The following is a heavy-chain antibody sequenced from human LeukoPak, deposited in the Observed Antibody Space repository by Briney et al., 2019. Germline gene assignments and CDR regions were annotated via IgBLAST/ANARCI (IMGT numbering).Heavy chain of an antibody. CDR2: IYYSGST. Sequence: SETLSLTCTVSGGSISSSSYYWGWTRQPPGKGLEWIGSIYYSGSTYYNPSLKSRVTISVDTSKNQFSLKLSSVTAADTAVYYCARGGYYLPYYFDYWGQGTLVTVSS. CDR3: ARGGYYLPYYFDY. D-gene: IGHD3-10*01. J-gene: IGHJ4*02. CDR1: GGSISSSSYY. V-gene: IGHV4-39*01.